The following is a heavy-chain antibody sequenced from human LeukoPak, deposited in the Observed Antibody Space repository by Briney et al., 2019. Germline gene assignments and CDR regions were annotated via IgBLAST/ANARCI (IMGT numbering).Heavy chain of an antibody. D-gene: IGHD5-12*01. V-gene: IGHV3-53*01. Sequence: GGSLRLSCAASGFTVSSNYMSWVRQAPGKGLEWVSIIYSGGSTYYADSVKGRFTISRDNSKNTLYLQMNSLRAEDTAVYYCAKDRPTWPIDYWGQGTLVTVSS. J-gene: IGHJ4*02. CDR3: AKDRPTWPIDY. CDR2: IYSGGST. CDR1: GFTVSSNY.